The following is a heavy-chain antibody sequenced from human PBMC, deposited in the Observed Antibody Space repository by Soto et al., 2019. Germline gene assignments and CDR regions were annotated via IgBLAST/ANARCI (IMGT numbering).Heavy chain of an antibody. CDR2: ISYTGST. V-gene: IGHV4-61*01. J-gene: IGHJ4*02. CDR1: GGSVSSGHYY. D-gene: IGHD6-19*01. Sequence: QVQLQESGPGLVRPSETLSLTCTVSGGSVSSGHYYWSWSRQPQGKGLEWIGYISYTGSTNYNPSLKSRVTISVDTSKNQFSPKMNSVTAADTAVYYWARSGAGSVWLGGQGTLITVSS. CDR3: ARSGAGSVWL.